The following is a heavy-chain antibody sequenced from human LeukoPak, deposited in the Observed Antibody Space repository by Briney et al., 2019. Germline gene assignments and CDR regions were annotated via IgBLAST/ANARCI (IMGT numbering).Heavy chain of an antibody. CDR1: GGCISSHY. CDR3: ARDLGSNYVYFDY. Sequence: PSETLSLTCTVSGGCISSHYWSWLRQPAGKGLEYIGRIHTSGITNYNPSLKSRVTMSGDTSKNQFYLNLRSVTAADTAVYYCARDLGSNYVYFDYWGQGSLVTVSS. V-gene: IGHV4-4*07. D-gene: IGHD1-26*01. CDR2: IHTSGIT. J-gene: IGHJ4*02.